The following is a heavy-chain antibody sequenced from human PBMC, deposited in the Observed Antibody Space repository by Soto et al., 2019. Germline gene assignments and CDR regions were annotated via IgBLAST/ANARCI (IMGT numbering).Heavy chain of an antibody. CDR3: ITYPDFWGGHTPL. J-gene: IGHJ4*02. CDR2: VKSKADGGTA. Sequence: EVQLVESGGGLVKPGGSLRLSCAASGFSISNAWMHWVRQAPGKGLEWVGRVKSKADGGTADYAAPVNGRFTISRDDSNNTQYLHTNSLKMDATAIYYCITYPDFWGGHTPLWGQGTLVTVSS. V-gene: IGHV3-15*07. D-gene: IGHD3-3*01. CDR1: GFSISNAW.